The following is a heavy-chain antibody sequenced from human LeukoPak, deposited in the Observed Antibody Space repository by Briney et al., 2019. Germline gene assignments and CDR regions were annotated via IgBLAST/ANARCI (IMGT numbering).Heavy chain of an antibody. Sequence: GESLRLSCTPSGFIFSNYGVHWIRQAPGKGLEWVAVISHDESNKYYADSVKGRFTISRDNSKNTLYLQMNSLRAEDTAVYYCAKDPYSGSFEHFQHWGQGTLVTVSS. J-gene: IGHJ1*01. CDR3: AKDPYSGSFEHFQH. D-gene: IGHD1-26*01. CDR2: ISHDESNK. V-gene: IGHV3-30*18. CDR1: GFIFSNYG.